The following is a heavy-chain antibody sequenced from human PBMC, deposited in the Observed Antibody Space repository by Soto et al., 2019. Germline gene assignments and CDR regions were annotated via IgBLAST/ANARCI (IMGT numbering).Heavy chain of an antibody. D-gene: IGHD3-22*01. CDR3: ARAAPPYYYDSSGYYLDY. CDR1: GFTFSSYA. CDR2: ISYDGSNK. J-gene: IGHJ4*02. V-gene: IGHV3-30-3*01. Sequence: PGGSLRLSCAASGFTFSSYAMHWVRQAPGKGLEWVAVISYDGSNKYYADSVKGRFTISRDNSKNTLYLQMNSLRAEDTAVYYCARAAPPYYYDSSGYYLDYWGQGTLVTVSS.